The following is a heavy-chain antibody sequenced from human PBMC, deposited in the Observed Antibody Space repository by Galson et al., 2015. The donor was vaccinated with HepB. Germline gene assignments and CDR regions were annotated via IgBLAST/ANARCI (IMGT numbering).Heavy chain of an antibody. D-gene: IGHD2-15*01. CDR2: INAGNGNT. Sequence: SVKVSCKASGYTFTSYAMHWVRQAPGQRLEWMGWINAGNGNTKYSQKFQGRVTITRDTSASTAYMELSSLRSEDTAVYYCARGIVVVVAAKAYYYGMDVWGQGTTVTVSS. CDR3: ARGIVVVVAAKAYYYGMDV. CDR1: GYTFTSYA. V-gene: IGHV1-3*01. J-gene: IGHJ6*02.